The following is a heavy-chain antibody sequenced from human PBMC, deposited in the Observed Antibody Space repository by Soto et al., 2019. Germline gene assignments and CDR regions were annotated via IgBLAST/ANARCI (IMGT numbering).Heavy chain of an antibody. CDR2: INPSIGST. Sequence: ASVKVSCNASGYTFNTYNMYWVRQAPGQGLEWMGVINPSIGSTNYAQKFQGRVIMTRDTSTSTVYMELSTLRSDDTAVYYCARLYSGSRLDYWGQGTLVTVSS. V-gene: IGHV1-46*02. D-gene: IGHD1-26*01. CDR1: GYTFNTYN. CDR3: ARLYSGSRLDY. J-gene: IGHJ4*02.